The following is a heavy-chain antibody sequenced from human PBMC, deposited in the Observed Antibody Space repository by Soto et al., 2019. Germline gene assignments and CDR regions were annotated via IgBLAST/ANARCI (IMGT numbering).Heavy chain of an antibody. V-gene: IGHV5-51*01. CDR1: GYSFTSYW. J-gene: IGHJ4*02. CDR3: ARHHQQQLVHGSFDY. D-gene: IGHD6-13*01. Sequence: GESLKISCKGSGYSFTSYWIGWVRQMPGKGLEWMGIIYPGDSDTRYSPSFQGQVTISADKPISTAYLQWSSLKASDTAMYYCARHHQQQLVHGSFDYWGKGTLVTVSS. CDR2: IYPGDSDT.